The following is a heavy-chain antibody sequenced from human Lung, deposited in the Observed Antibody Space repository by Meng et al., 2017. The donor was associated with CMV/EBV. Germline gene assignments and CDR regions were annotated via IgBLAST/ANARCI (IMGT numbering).Heavy chain of an antibody. CDR2: VTGSGDST. CDR3: AKDSPKYSNGWHRGNYFDY. CDR1: GFIFSSFA. Sequence: GESLKISCTASGFIFSSFAMSWVRQAPGKGLEWVSAVTGSGDSTYHADSVEGRFTISRDNSKNTLYLQMNSLRAEDTAVYYCAKDSPKYSNGWHRGNYFDYWXQGTLVXVSS. V-gene: IGHV3-23*01. D-gene: IGHD6-19*01. J-gene: IGHJ4*02.